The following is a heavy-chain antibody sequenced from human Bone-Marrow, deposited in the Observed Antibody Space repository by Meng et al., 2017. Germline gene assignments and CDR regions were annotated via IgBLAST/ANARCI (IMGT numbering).Heavy chain of an antibody. Sequence: GESLKISCAASGFTFSSYAMSWVRQAPGKGLEWVGRIKRNRDGGTIDYAARVKGRFTISRDESKNTLYLQMDSLITEDTAVYFCATGAAAADHWGQGTLVTVSS. D-gene: IGHD6-13*01. CDR3: ATGAAAADH. J-gene: IGHJ4*02. CDR1: GFTFSSYA. CDR2: IKRNRDGGTI. V-gene: IGHV3-15*01.